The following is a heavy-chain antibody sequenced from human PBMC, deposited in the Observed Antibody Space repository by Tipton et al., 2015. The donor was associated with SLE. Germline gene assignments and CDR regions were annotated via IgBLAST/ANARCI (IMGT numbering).Heavy chain of an antibody. Sequence: LRLSCTVSGGSISSHYWSWIRQPPGKGLEWIGYIYYSGSTNYNPSLKSRVTISVDTSKNQFSLKLSSVTAADTAVYYCARNLVVPAIGIWGQGTMVTVSS. CDR2: IYYSGST. CDR3: ARNLVVPAIGI. CDR1: GGSISSHY. V-gene: IGHV4-59*08. D-gene: IGHD2-2*01. J-gene: IGHJ3*02.